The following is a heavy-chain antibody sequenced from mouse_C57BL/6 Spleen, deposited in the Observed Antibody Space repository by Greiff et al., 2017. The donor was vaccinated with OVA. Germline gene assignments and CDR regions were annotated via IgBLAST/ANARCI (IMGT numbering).Heavy chain of an antibody. V-gene: IGHV5-9-1*02. CDR1: GFTFSSYA. CDR3: TRADTTVVVSYYFDY. Sequence: EVQGVESGEGLVKPGGSLKLSCAASGFTFSSYAMSWVRQTPEKRLEWVAYISSGGDYIYYADTVKGRFTISRDNARNTLYLQMSSLKSEDTAMYYWTRADTTVVVSYYFDYWGQGTTLTVSS. J-gene: IGHJ2*01. D-gene: IGHD1-1*01. CDR2: ISSGGDYI.